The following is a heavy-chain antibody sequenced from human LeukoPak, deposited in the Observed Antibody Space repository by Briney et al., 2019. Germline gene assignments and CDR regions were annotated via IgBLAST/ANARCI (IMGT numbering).Heavy chain of an antibody. CDR3: ARVGCSSTSCYLSELYYYGMDV. Sequence: SETLSLTCTVSPGPINSYYWSWIRQPPGKGLEWIGYIYYSGSTNYNPSLKSRVTISVDTSKNQFSLKLSSVTAADTAVYYCARVGCSSTSCYLSELYYYGMDVWGQGTTVTVSS. V-gene: IGHV4-59*01. D-gene: IGHD2-2*01. CDR2: IYYSGST. CDR1: PGPINSYY. J-gene: IGHJ6*02.